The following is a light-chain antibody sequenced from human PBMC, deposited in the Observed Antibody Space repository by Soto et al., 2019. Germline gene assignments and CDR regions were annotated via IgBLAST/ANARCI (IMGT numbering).Light chain of an antibody. CDR2: GHN. V-gene: IGLV1-40*01. CDR1: ASNIGAGYE. Sequence: QSVLTQPPSVSGAPGQRVASSCTGNASNIGAGYEVHWYQQPPGKAPKLLISGHNIRPSGVPDRFFGSKSGTSASLAINGLQAEDEADYYCQSYDISLSGSGVFGGGTKVTVL. J-gene: IGLJ3*02. CDR3: QSYDISLSGSGV.